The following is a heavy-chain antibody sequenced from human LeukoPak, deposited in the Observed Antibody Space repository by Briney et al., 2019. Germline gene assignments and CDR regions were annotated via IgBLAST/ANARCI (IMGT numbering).Heavy chain of an antibody. V-gene: IGHV4-34*01. J-gene: IGHJ6*03. D-gene: IGHD2-15*01. CDR1: GGSISSYY. CDR3: ARGPNCSGGSRYSRKAFYYYYYYMDV. Sequence: SETLSLTCTVSGGSISSYYWSWIRQPPGKGLEWIGEINHSGSTNYNPSLKSRVTISVDTSKNQFSLKLSSVTAADTAVYYCARGPNCSGGSRYSRKAFYYYYYYMDVWGKGTTVTVSS. CDR2: INHSGST.